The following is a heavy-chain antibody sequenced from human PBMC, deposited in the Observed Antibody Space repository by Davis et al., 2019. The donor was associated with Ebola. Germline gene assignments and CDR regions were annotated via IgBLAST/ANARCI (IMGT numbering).Heavy chain of an antibody. Sequence: GESLKISCAASGFTFSSYSMNWVRQAPGKGLEWVSSISSSSSYIYCADSVKGRFTISRDNAKNSLYLQMNSLRAEDTAVYYCAGMKYYYYGMDVWGQGTTVTVSS. V-gene: IGHV3-21*01. CDR2: ISSSSSYI. J-gene: IGHJ6*02. D-gene: IGHD1-26*01. CDR1: GFTFSSYS. CDR3: AGMKYYYYGMDV.